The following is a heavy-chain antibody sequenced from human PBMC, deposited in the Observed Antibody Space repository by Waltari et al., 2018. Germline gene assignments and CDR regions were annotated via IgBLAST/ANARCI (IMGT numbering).Heavy chain of an antibody. CDR1: GGTFSSYA. Sequence: QVQLVQSGAEVKKPGSSVKVSCKASGGTFSSYAISWVRQAPGQGLEWMGGVIPIFGTANYAQKFQGRVTITADESTSTAYMELSSLRSEDTAVYYCARGLYYYDSSGYYYFDYWGQGTLVTVSS. J-gene: IGHJ4*02. CDR2: VIPIFGTA. V-gene: IGHV1-69*01. D-gene: IGHD3-22*01. CDR3: ARGLYYYDSSGYYYFDY.